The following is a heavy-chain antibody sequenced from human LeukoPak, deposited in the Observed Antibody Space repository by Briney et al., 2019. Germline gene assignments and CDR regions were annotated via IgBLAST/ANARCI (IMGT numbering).Heavy chain of an antibody. D-gene: IGHD1-26*01. CDR2: MNPNSGHT. J-gene: IGHJ6*02. Sequence: ASVKVSYKASGYTLTNYDINWVRQATGQGLEWRGWMNPNSGHTGYTQKFQGRVSMTRDTSISTAYMELNSLRSEDTAVYYCVRVQSGSYARYGMDVWGQGTTVTVSS. V-gene: IGHV1-8*01. CDR1: GYTLTNYD. CDR3: VRVQSGSYARYGMDV.